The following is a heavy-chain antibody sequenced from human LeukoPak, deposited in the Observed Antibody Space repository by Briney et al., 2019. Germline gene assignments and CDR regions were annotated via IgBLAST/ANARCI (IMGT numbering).Heavy chain of an antibody. J-gene: IGHJ4*02. Sequence: ASVKVSCKASGGTFSSYAISWVRQATGQGLEWMGWMNPNSGNTGYAQKFQGRVTMTEDTSTDTAYMELSSLRSEDTAVYYCATALIAVAGTYDYWGQGTLVTVSS. CDR3: ATALIAVAGTYDY. D-gene: IGHD6-19*01. CDR2: MNPNSGNT. CDR1: GGTFSSYA. V-gene: IGHV1-8*02.